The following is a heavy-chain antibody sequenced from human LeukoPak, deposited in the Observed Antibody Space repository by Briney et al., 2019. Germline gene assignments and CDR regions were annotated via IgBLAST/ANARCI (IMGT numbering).Heavy chain of an antibody. CDR1: GFIFNNYW. J-gene: IGHJ2*01. V-gene: IGHV3-23*01. CDR2: ISAGPGDT. CDR3: VRRGTNLYFDF. D-gene: IGHD1-14*01. Sequence: GGSLRLSCAASGFIFNNYWMSWVRQAPGKGLEWVSTISAGPGDTYYADSVKGRFTISRDNSKNTLFLQMNSLRAEDTALYYCVRRGTNLYFDFWGRGTLVTVSS.